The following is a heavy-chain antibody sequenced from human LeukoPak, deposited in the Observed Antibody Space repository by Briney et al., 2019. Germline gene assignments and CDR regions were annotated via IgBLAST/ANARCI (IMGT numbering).Heavy chain of an antibody. CDR2: MNPNSGNT. CDR1: GYTFTSYD. J-gene: IGHJ6*03. V-gene: IGHV1-8*01. D-gene: IGHD3-3*01. Sequence: ASVKVSCKASGYTFTSYDINWVRQATGQGLEWMGWMNPNSGNTGYAQKFRGRVTMTRNTSISTAYMELSSLRSEDTAVYYCATYYDFWSGYYPRGWYYYMDVWGKGTTVTVSS. CDR3: ATYYDFWSGYYPRGWYYYMDV.